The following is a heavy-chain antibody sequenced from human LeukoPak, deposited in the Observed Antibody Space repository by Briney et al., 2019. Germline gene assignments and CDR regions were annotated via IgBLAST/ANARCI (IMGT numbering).Heavy chain of an antibody. J-gene: IGHJ6*03. CDR1: GGTFSSYA. Sequence: ASVKVSCKASGGTFSSYAISWVRQAPGQGLEWMGGIIPIFGTANYAQKFQGRVTITTDESTSTAYMELSSLRSEDTAVYYCAVLYSSSPPLYYYMDVWGKGTTVTVSS. CDR3: AVLYSSSPPLYYYMDV. CDR2: IIPIFGTA. V-gene: IGHV1-69*05. D-gene: IGHD6-6*01.